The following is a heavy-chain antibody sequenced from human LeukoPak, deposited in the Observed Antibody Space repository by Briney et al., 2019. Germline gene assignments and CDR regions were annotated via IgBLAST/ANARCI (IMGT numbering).Heavy chain of an antibody. CDR2: MKPNSGNT. CDR1: GYTFTSYD. CDR3: ARGRYYYDSSGYYAPGY. J-gene: IGHJ4*02. V-gene: IGHV1-8*01. D-gene: IGHD3-22*01. Sequence: GASVKVSCKASGYTFTSYDINWVRQATGQGLEWMGWMKPNSGNTGYAQKFQGRVTMTRNTSISTAYMELSSLRSEDTAVYYCARGRYYYDSSGYYAPGYWGQGTLVTVSS.